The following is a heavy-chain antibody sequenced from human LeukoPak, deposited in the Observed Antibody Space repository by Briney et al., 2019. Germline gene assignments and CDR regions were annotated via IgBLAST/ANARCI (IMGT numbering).Heavy chain of an antibody. J-gene: IGHJ4*02. CDR3: ARRAQRYSSGWYPSYYFDY. D-gene: IGHD6-19*01. CDR2: IYYSGST. V-gene: IGHV4-39*01. CDR1: GGSISSSSYY. Sequence: SENLSLTCTVSGGSISSSSYYWGWIRQPPGKGLEWIGSIYYSGSTYYNPSLKSRVTISVDTSKNQFSLKLSSVTAADTAVYYCARRAQRYSSGWYPSYYFDYWGQGTLVTVSS.